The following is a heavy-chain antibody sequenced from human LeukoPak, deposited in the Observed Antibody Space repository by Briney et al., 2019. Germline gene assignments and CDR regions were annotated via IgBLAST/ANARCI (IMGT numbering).Heavy chain of an antibody. CDR3: ASTPSSTSCS. D-gene: IGHD2-2*01. V-gene: IGHV3-74*01. J-gene: IGHJ5*02. CDR1: GFTFSSYW. Sequence: GGSLRLSCAVSGFTFSSYWMHWVRQAPGKGLVWVSRIDRDGSRINYADSVKGRFTISRDNGKNTLFLQMNSLRAEDAAVYYCASTPSSTSCSWGQGTLVTVSS. CDR2: IDRDGSRI.